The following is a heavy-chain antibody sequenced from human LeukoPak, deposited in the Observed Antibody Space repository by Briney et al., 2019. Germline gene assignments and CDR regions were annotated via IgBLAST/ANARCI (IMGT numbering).Heavy chain of an antibody. V-gene: IGHV3-48*03. CDR2: ISSSGSTM. J-gene: IGHJ6*03. Sequence: PGGSLRLSCAASGFTYSSYEMNWVRQAPGKGLAWVSYISSSGSTMYYADSVKGRFTISRDNAKNSLYLQMNSLRAEDTAVYYCARIAYCSSTSCPLYYYYYYMDVWGKGTTVTVSS. CDR3: ARIAYCSSTSCPLYYYYYYMDV. CDR1: GFTYSSYE. D-gene: IGHD2-2*01.